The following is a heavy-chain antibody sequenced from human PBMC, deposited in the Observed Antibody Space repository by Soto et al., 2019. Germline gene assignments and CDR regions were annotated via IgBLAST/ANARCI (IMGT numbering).Heavy chain of an antibody. J-gene: IGHJ4*02. D-gene: IGHD3-9*01. CDR2: IYWDDDK. Sequence: QITLKESGPPLVKPTQTLTLTCTFSGFSLSTSGVGVGWIRQPPGKALEWLALIYWDDDKRYSPSLKSRLTITKDTTTNQAVHTMTNMDPVDTATYYSAHRRGHYDILTCLQKGHYFDYWGQGTLVTVSS. CDR3: AHRRGHYDILTCLQKGHYFDY. V-gene: IGHV2-5*02. CDR1: GFSLSTSGVG.